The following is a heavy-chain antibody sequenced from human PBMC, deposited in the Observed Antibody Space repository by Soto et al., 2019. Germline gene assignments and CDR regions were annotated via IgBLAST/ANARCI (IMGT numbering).Heavy chain of an antibody. Sequence: EVQLVESGGGLVQPGGSLRLSCAASGFTFSSYEMNWVRQAPGKGLEWVSYISSSGSTIYYADSVKGRFTISRDNAKNSLDLQMNSLRAEDTAVYYCARDDYGGNSGFDYWGQGTLVTVSS. CDR2: ISSSGSTI. V-gene: IGHV3-48*03. J-gene: IGHJ4*02. CDR3: ARDDYGGNSGFDY. D-gene: IGHD4-17*01. CDR1: GFTFSSYE.